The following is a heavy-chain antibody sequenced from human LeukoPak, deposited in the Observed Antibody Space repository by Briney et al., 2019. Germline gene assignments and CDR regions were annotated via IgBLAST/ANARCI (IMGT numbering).Heavy chain of an antibody. Sequence: GRSLRLSCAASGFTFSSYGMHWVRQAPGKGLEWVAVIWYDGSNKYYADSVKGRFTISRDNSKNTLYPQMNSLRAEDTAVYYCARDYDILTGLDYWGQGTLVTVSS. D-gene: IGHD3-9*01. CDR3: ARDYDILTGLDY. J-gene: IGHJ4*02. V-gene: IGHV3-33*01. CDR1: GFTFSSYG. CDR2: IWYDGSNK.